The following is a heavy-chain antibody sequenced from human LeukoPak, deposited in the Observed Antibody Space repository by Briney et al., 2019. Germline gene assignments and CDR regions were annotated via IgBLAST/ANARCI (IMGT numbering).Heavy chain of an antibody. J-gene: IGHJ5*02. Sequence: GASVKVSCKASGYTFTGYYMHWVRQAPGQGLEWMGWINPNSGGTNYAQKLQGRVTMTTDTSTSTAYMELRSLRSDDTAVYYCARDSAPQSYYDSTQQIAWFDPWGQGTLVTVSS. D-gene: IGHD3-22*01. CDR1: GYTFTGYY. CDR2: INPNSGGT. CDR3: ARDSAPQSYYDSTQQIAWFDP. V-gene: IGHV1-2*02.